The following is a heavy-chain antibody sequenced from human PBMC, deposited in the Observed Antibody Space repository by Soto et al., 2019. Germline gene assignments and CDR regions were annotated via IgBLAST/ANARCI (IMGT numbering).Heavy chain of an antibody. CDR2: IWYDGSNK. V-gene: IGHV3-33*01. CDR1: GFTFSSYG. J-gene: IGHJ4*02. D-gene: IGHD6-13*01. CDR3: ARDLVAAAGTYPPLDY. Sequence: GGSLRLSCAASGFTFSSYGMHWVRQAPGKGLEWVAVIWYDGSNKYYADSVKGRFTISRDNSKNTLYLQMNSLRAEDTAVYYCARDLVAAAGTYPPLDYWGQGTLVTVSS.